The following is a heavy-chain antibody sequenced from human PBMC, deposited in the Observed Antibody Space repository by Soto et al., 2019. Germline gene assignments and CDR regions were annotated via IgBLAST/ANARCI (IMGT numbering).Heavy chain of an antibody. CDR2: IDYRGNT. D-gene: IGHD3-9*01. CDR1: GGSFSSRIYY. J-gene: IGHJ6*02. Sequence: PSETLSLTCTVSGGSFSSRIYYWGWIRQPPGKGLEWIGTIDYRGNTYYNPSLKSRVTISVDTSKSQFSLKLSSVTAADTAVYYCARDILTGYPTYYGMDVWGQGTTVTVSS. V-gene: IGHV4-39*01. CDR3: ARDILTGYPTYYGMDV.